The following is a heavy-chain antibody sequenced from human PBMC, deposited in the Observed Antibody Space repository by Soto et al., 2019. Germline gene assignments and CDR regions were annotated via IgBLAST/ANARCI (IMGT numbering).Heavy chain of an antibody. CDR2: INPNSGGT. D-gene: IGHD3-10*01. V-gene: IGHV1-2*04. CDR1: GYTFTGYY. J-gene: IGHJ4*02. Sequence: QVQLVQSGAEVKKPGASVKVSCKASGYTFTGYYMHWVRQAPGQGLEWMGWINPNSGGTNYAQKCQGWVTVTTDTSISTAYMELSRLRSDDTAVYYCARDARGDEAPMDYWGQGTLVTVSS. CDR3: ARDARGDEAPMDY.